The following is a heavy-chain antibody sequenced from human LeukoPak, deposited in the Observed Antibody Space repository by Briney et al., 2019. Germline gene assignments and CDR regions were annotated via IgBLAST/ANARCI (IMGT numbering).Heavy chain of an antibody. CDR3: ARDRKGAMGKLNFLFDY. CDR2: IWYDGSNK. D-gene: IGHD1-26*01. J-gene: IGHJ4*02. CDR1: GFTFSSYG. V-gene: IGHV3-33*01. Sequence: GGSLRLSCAASGFTFSSYGMHWVRQAPGKGLEWVAVIWYDGSNKYYADSVKGRFTISRDNSKNTLYLQMNSLRAEDTAVYYCARDRKGAMGKLNFLFDYWGQGTLVTVS.